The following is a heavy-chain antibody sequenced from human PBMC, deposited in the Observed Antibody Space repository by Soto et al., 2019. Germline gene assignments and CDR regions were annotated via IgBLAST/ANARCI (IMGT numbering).Heavy chain of an antibody. D-gene: IGHD2-15*01. Sequence: EVQLVESGGGLVQPGGSLKLSCAASGFTFSGSAMHWVRQASGKGLEWVGRIRSKANSYATAYAASVKGRFTISRDDSTNTAYLQMNSLKTEDTAVYYCTRHRDYCSAGTCYTPAIDYWGQGTLVTVSS. CDR2: IRSKANSYAT. CDR1: GFTFSGSA. CDR3: TRHRDYCSAGTCYTPAIDY. V-gene: IGHV3-73*02. J-gene: IGHJ4*02.